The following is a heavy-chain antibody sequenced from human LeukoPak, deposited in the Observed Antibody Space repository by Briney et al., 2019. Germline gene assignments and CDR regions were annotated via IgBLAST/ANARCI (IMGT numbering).Heavy chain of an antibody. CDR2: ISGSGDSA. D-gene: IGHD5-18*01. CDR1: GFAFYNYA. J-gene: IGHJ4*02. Sequence: GGSLRLSCAASGFAFYNYAMSWVRQAPGEGLEWVSGISGSGDSAYYTDSVKGRFTISRDNSKNTLYLQMSNLTAEDTAVYHCASQTRMQLWGYFDLWGQGALVIVSS. V-gene: IGHV3-23*01. CDR3: ASQTRMQLWGYFDL.